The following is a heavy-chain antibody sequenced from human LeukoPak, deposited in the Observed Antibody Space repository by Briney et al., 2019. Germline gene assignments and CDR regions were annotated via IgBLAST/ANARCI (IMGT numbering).Heavy chain of an antibody. D-gene: IGHD2-15*01. Sequence: ASVKVSCKASGYTFTSYAMHWVRQAPGQRLEWMGWINAGNGNTKYSQKFQGRVTITRDTSASTAYMELSSLRSEDTAVYYCARDGRMLGYYYYGMDVWSQGTTVTVSS. CDR2: INAGNGNT. CDR3: ARDGRMLGYYYYGMDV. CDR1: GYTFTSYA. J-gene: IGHJ6*02. V-gene: IGHV1-3*01.